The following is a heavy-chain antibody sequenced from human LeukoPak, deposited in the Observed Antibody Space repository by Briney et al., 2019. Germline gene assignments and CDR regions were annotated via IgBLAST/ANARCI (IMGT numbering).Heavy chain of an antibody. CDR3: AKSNGYGLIDI. Sequence: PETLSLTRTVSGVSLSRYYCSWIRPPPRKGLGWIGYIYTSGSTNYNPSLKSRVTMSVDTSKNQFSLKLSSVTAADTAVYYCAKSNGYGLIDIWGQGTMVTVSS. CDR1: GVSLSRYY. J-gene: IGHJ3*02. CDR2: IYTSGST. V-gene: IGHV4-4*07. D-gene: IGHD3-10*01.